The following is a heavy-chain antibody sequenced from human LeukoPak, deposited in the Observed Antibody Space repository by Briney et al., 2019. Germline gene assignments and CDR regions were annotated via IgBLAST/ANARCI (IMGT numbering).Heavy chain of an antibody. CDR1: GFTFSSYS. D-gene: IGHD3-10*01. J-gene: IGHJ4*02. V-gene: IGHV3-21*01. CDR3: ARGSMVRDPVGY. Sequence: PGGSLRLSCAASGFTFSSYSMNWVRQAPGKGLEWVSSISSSSSYIYYADSVKGRITISRDNAKNSLYLQMNSLRAEDTAVYYCARGSMVRDPVGYWGQGTLVTVSS. CDR2: ISSSSSYI.